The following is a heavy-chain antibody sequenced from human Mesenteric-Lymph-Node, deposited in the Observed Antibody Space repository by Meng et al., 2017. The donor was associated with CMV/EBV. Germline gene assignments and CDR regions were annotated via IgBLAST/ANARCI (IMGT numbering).Heavy chain of an antibody. V-gene: IGHV3-53*01. CDR2: IYSSGDT. D-gene: IGHD2-8*01. CDR1: GFTVSSNY. J-gene: IGHJ4*02. CDR3: AKDQRFCTSIECSPGRFDY. Sequence: GGSLRLSCAASGFTVSSNYMSWVRQAPGKRLEWVSVIYSSGDTYYADSVKGRFTISRDNSKNTLYLQMNNLRAEDTAVYYCAKDQRFCTSIECSPGRFDYWGQGTLVTVSS.